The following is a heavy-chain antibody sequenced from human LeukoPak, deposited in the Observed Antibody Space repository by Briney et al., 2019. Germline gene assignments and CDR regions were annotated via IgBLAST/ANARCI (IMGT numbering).Heavy chain of an antibody. CDR2: IYISGST. CDR3: ARMGPGRSSWFDP. Sequence: SETLSLTCTVSGGSDSSYYWSWIRQPAGKGLEWIERIYISGSTNYNPSLKSRVTMSVDTSKNQFSLKLSSVTAADTAVYYCARMGPGRSSWFDPWGQGTLVTVSS. V-gene: IGHV4-4*07. J-gene: IGHJ5*02. CDR1: GGSDSSYY. D-gene: IGHD1-26*01.